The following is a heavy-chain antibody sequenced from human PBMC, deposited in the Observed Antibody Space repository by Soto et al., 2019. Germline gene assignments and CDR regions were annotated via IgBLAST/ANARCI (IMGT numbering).Heavy chain of an antibody. Sequence: PSETLSLTCTVSGGSISSGDYYWSWIRQPPGKGLEWIGYIYYSGSTYYNPSLKSRVTISVDTSKNQFSLKLSSVTAADTAVYYCARDLGGGGSGRETNWFDPWGQGTLVTVSS. CDR2: IYYSGST. CDR3: ARDLGGGGSGRETNWFDP. J-gene: IGHJ5*02. CDR1: GGSISSGDYY. V-gene: IGHV4-30-4*01. D-gene: IGHD2-15*01.